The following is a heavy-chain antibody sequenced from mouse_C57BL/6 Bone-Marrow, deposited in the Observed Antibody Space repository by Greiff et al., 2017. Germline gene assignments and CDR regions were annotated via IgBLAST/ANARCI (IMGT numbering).Heavy chain of an antibody. CDR1: GYTFTSYW. Sequence: VQLKQSGTVLARPGASVKMSCRTSGYTFTSYWMHWVKQRPGQGLEWIGAIYPGNSDTSYNQKFKGKAKLTAVTSASTAYMELSSLTNEDSAVYYCTRKGYGNYSYYFDYWGQGTTLTVSS. V-gene: IGHV1-5*01. D-gene: IGHD2-10*02. J-gene: IGHJ2*01. CDR3: TRKGYGNYSYYFDY. CDR2: IYPGNSDT.